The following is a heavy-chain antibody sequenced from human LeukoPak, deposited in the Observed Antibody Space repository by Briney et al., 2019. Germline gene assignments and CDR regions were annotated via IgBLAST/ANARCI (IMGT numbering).Heavy chain of an antibody. CDR1: GYTFTSYG. Sequence: GASVKVSCKASGYTFTSYGISWVRQAPGQGLEWMGWINPNSGGTNYAQKFQGRVTMTRDTSISTAYMELSRLRSDDTAVYYCARPTYYYGSGSYYLVAYWGQGTLVTVSS. D-gene: IGHD3-10*01. J-gene: IGHJ4*02. V-gene: IGHV1-2*02. CDR2: INPNSGGT. CDR3: ARPTYYYGSGSYYLVAY.